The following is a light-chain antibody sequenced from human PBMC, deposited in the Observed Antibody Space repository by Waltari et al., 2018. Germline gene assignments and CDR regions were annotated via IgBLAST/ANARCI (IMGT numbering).Light chain of an antibody. J-gene: IGKJ2*03. CDR2: GAY. V-gene: IGKV3-20*01. CDR3: QQYNDWYS. Sequence: EIVLTQSPGTLSLSPGDRATLSCRADQSLDVAYVAWYQHKSGQAPRLLVYGAYYRAAAIPERFSGSGSGTDFTLTISGLQSEDGALYYCQQYNDWYSFGQGTKLEIK. CDR1: QSLDVAY.